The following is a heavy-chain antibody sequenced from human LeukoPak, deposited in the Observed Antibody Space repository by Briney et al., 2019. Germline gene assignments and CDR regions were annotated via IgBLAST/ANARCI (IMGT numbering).Heavy chain of an antibody. Sequence: SVKASCKASGGTFNRYAISWVRQAPGQGLEWRGGIFHIFGTANYAQKCQGRVTITTDESTSTAYRELSRLRSDVTAVYYSARDWGGYYCSGSYYFDYWGQGTLVIVSS. CDR3: ARDWGGYYCSGSYYFDY. V-gene: IGHV1-69*05. D-gene: IGHD3-10*01. CDR2: IFHIFGTA. CDR1: GGTFNRYA. J-gene: IGHJ4*02.